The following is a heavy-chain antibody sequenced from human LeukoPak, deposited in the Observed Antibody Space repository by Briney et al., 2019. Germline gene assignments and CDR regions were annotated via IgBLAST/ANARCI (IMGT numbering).Heavy chain of an antibody. CDR2: IYTSGST. J-gene: IGHJ4*02. CDR1: GGSISSGSYY. Sequence: SQTLSLTCTVSGGSISSGSYYWSWIRQPAGKGLEWIGRIYTSGSTNYNPSLKRRVTISVDTSKNQFSLKLSSVTAADTAVYYCARGFDGGVAPARLDYWGQGTLVTVSS. CDR3: ARGFDGGVAPARLDY. D-gene: IGHD2-15*01. V-gene: IGHV4-61*02.